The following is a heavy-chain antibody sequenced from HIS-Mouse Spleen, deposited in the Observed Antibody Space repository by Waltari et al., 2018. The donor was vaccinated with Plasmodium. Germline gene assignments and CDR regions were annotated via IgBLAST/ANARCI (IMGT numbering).Heavy chain of an antibody. CDR1: GFTFSSYS. Sequence: AASGFTFSSYSMNWVRQAPGKGLEWVSSISSSSSYIYYADSVKGRFTISRDKAKNSLYLQMNSLRAEDTAVYYCARDYYDSSGYYYGYYFDYWGQGTLVTVSS. V-gene: IGHV3-21*01. CDR2: ISSSSSYI. J-gene: IGHJ4*02. D-gene: IGHD3-22*01. CDR3: ARDYYDSSGYYYGYYFDY.